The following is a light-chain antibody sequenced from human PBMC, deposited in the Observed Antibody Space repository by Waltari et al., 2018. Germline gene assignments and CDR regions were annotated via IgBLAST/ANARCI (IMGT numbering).Light chain of an antibody. Sequence: DIQLTQSPSSLSASIGDRVTITCRASESIASYLNWYQHKPGKDPNLLIYAASNLQSGVPLRFSGSGSGTDFTLTISSLQPEDFATYYCQQTYSAPMSTFGRGTKLEIK. CDR3: QQTYSAPMST. CDR1: ESIASY. J-gene: IGKJ2*01. CDR2: AAS. V-gene: IGKV1-39*01.